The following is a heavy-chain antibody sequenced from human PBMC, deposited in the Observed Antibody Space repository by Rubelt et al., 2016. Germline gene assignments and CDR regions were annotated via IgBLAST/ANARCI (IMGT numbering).Heavy chain of an antibody. V-gene: IGHV5-51*01. Sequence: EVQLVQSGAEVKKPGESLKISCKGSGYSFTSYWIGWVRQMPGKGLEWMGIIYPGDSDTRYSPSIHCADTISGNLTVSTASLQWSGLKASYTAMYYWANIVGAFYYLDYWGQGTLVTVSS. CDR1: GYSFTSYW. D-gene: IGHD1-26*01. J-gene: IGHJ4*02. CDR3: ANIVGAFYYLDY. CDR2: IYPGDSDT.